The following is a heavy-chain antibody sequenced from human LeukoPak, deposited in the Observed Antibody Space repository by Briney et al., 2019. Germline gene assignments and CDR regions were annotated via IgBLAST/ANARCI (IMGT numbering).Heavy chain of an antibody. V-gene: IGHV3-48*04. D-gene: IGHD3-10*02. J-gene: IGHJ6*04. CDR3: AELGITMIGGV. CDR2: ISSGGSTI. CDR1: GFTFSSYW. Sequence: GGSLRLSCAASGFTFSSYWMSWVRQAPGKGLECVSYISSGGSTIYYADSVKGRFTISRDNAKNSLYLQMNSLRAEDTAVYYCAELGITMIGGVWGKGTTATISS.